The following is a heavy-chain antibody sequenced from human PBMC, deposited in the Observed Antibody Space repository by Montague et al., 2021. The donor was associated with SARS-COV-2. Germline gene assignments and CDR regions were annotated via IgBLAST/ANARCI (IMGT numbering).Heavy chain of an antibody. Sequence: ETLSLTCAVYGGSFSGYYWTWIRQSPGKGLEWIAEINHSGTTNYNFNPSLRSRVTISVDTSKSQFSLKLSSVTAADTGVYYCARWDPQTLTLIGLRGKSASDYWGQGTLVIVSS. CDR1: GGSFSGYY. V-gene: IGHV4-34*01. D-gene: IGHD4-23*01. CDR3: ARWDPQTLTLIGLRGKSASDY. CDR2: INHSGTT. J-gene: IGHJ4*02.